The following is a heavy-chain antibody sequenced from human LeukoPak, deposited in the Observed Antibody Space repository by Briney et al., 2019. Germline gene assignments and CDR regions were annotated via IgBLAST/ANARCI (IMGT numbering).Heavy chain of an antibody. CDR2: ISSSSSYI. J-gene: IGHJ4*02. V-gene: IGHV3-21*01. D-gene: IGHD5-24*01. CDR1: GFTFSSYS. Sequence: PGGSLRLSCAASGFTFSSYSMNWVRQAPGKGLEWVSSISSSSSYIYYADSVKGRFTISRDNAKNSLYLQMNSLRAEDTAVYYCARETGKRWLQKSYYFDYWGQGTLVTVSS. CDR3: ARETGKRWLQKSYYFDY.